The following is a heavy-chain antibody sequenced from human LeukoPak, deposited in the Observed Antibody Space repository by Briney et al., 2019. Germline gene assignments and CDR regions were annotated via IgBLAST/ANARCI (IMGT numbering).Heavy chain of an antibody. CDR1: GGTFSSYA. CDR2: ISAYNGNT. J-gene: IGHJ5*02. D-gene: IGHD4-17*01. Sequence: ASVKVSCKASGGTFSSYAISWVRQAPGQGLEWMGWISAYNGNTNYAQKLQGRVTMTTDTSTSTAYMELRSLRSDDTAVYYCARVSYGDYVVAWFDPWGQGTLVTVSS. V-gene: IGHV1-18*01. CDR3: ARVSYGDYVVAWFDP.